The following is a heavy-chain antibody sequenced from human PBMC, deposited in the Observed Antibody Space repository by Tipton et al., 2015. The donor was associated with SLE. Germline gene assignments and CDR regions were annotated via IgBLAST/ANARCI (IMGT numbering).Heavy chain of an antibody. V-gene: IGHV3-30*03. D-gene: IGHD6-13*01. Sequence: SLRLSCAASGFTVSTNYMSWVRQAPGKGLDWVSVMSSDGTLIYYSDSVKGRFTISRDNSKNMLYLEMNSLRAEDTAVYYCATYESSWSSFDYWGQGTLVTVSA. CDR1: GFTVSTNY. CDR2: MSSDGTLI. CDR3: ATYESSWSSFDY. J-gene: IGHJ4*02.